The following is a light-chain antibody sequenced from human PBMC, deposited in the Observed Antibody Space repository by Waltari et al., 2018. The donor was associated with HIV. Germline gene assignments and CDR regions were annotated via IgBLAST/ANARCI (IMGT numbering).Light chain of an antibody. V-gene: IGLV2-14*03. CDR3: ASFTSGRLNV. CDR1: SSDVGAYDY. Sequence: QSALTQPASVSGSPGQSITISCTGTSSDVGAYDYVSWYQQHPAKVPKLLIYDVYMRPSRISNRFSGSKSGNTASLTISGLRDEDEAEYYCASFTSGRLNVFGTGTKVTVL. CDR2: DVY. J-gene: IGLJ1*01.